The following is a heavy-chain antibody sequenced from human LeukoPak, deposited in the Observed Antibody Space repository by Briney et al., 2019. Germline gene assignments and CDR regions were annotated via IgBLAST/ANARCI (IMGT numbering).Heavy chain of an antibody. CDR1: GFTFSSYG. D-gene: IGHD1-26*01. CDR2: ISYDGSNK. CDR3: AKAAVVGVDFDY. V-gene: IGHV3-30*18. J-gene: IGHJ4*02. Sequence: GGSLRLSCAASGFTFSSYGMQWVRQAPGKGLEWVAVISYDGSNKYYADSVKGRFTISRDNSKNTLYLQMNSLRAEDTAVYYCAKAAVVGVDFDYWGQGTLVTVSS.